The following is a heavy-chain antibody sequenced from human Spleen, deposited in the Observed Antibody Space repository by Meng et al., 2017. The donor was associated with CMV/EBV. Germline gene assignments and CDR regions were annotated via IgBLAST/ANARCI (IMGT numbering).Heavy chain of an antibody. J-gene: IGHJ4*02. D-gene: IGHD3-16*01. CDR3: ARDQGGSDFDY. Sequence: SCKASEGTFSRYGISWVRQAPGQGLEWMGWISAYNGNTNYAQKLQGRVTMTTDTSTSTAYMELRSLRSDDTAVYYCARDQGGSDFDYWGQGTLVTVSS. CDR1: EGTFSRYG. V-gene: IGHV1-18*01. CDR2: ISAYNGNT.